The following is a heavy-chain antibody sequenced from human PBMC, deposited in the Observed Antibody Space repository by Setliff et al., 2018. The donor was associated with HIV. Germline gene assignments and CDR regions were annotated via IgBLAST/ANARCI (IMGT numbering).Heavy chain of an antibody. D-gene: IGHD1-26*01. CDR3: AREGRGELALIV. CDR1: GDSVSSRSYY. J-gene: IGHJ4*02. CDR2: IYYSGST. V-gene: IGHV4-61*01. Sequence: SETLSLTCTVSGDSVSSRSYYWSWIRQPPGKGLEWIGYIYYSGSTNYNPSLKSRVTISVDTSKNQFSLKLSSVTAADTAVYYCAREGRGELALIVWGQGTLVTVSS.